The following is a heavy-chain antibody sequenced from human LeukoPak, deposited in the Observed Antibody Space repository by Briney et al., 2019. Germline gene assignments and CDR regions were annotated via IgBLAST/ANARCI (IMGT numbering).Heavy chain of an antibody. CDR1: GGSISSYY. Sequence: SETLSLTCTVSGGSISSYYWSWIRQPPGKGLEWIGYIYYSGSTNYNPSLKSRVTISVDTSKNQFSLKLSSVTAADTAVYYCAREDAGPGSFDYWGQGTLVTVSS. J-gene: IGHJ4*02. V-gene: IGHV4-59*01. CDR2: IYYSGST. CDR3: AREDAGPGSFDY. D-gene: IGHD1-26*01.